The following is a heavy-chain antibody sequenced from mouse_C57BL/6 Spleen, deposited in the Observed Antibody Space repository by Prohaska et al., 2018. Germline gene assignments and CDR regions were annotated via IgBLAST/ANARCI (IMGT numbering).Heavy chain of an antibody. D-gene: IGHD2-1*01. J-gene: IGHJ1*03. CDR1: GFTFSGFW. V-gene: IGHV11-2*01. CDR3: MRYGNYWYFDV. CDR2: INSDGSAI. Sequence: EVQLLETGGGLVQPGGSRGLSCGGSGFTFSGFWMSWVRQTPGKTLEWIGDINSDGSAINYAPSIKYRFTIFRDNDKSTLYLQSSNVRSEDTATYFCMRYGNYWYFDVWGTGTTVTVSS.